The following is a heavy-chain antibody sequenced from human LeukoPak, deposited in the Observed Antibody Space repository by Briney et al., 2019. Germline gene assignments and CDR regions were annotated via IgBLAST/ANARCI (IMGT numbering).Heavy chain of an antibody. CDR3: ANDFVHWYFDL. J-gene: IGHJ2*01. V-gene: IGHV3-30*02. Sequence: GGSLRLSCAASGFTFSRDGMHWVRQAPGKGLERVACIRYDGSNKYYADSVKGRFTISRDNYKNTLYLQMNSLRTEDTAVYYCANDFVHWYFDLWGRGTLVTVSS. CDR1: GFTFSRDG. CDR2: IRYDGSNK. D-gene: IGHD3-3*01.